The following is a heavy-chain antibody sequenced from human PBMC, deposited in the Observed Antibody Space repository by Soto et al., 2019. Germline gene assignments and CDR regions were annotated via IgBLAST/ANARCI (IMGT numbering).Heavy chain of an antibody. V-gene: IGHV3-15*07. D-gene: IGHD6-25*01. CDR1: GFIFSNTW. Sequence: GGSLRLSCAASGFIFSNTWINWVRQAPGKGLEWVGRIKTKIEGGTTNYAAPVKGRFTVSGDDSKNTVYLHMNSLRTEDTAVYYCTADIPNISANYGMAVWGQGTTVTV. CDR3: TADIPNISANYGMAV. CDR2: IKTKIEGGTT. J-gene: IGHJ6*02.